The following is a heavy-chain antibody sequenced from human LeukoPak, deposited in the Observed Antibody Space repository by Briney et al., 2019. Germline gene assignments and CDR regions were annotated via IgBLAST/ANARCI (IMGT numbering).Heavy chain of an antibody. J-gene: IGHJ6*02. CDR3: AGLYYYGSGSYYYGMDV. V-gene: IGHV3-NL1*01. D-gene: IGHD3-10*01. Sequence: PEGSLRLSCAASGFAFSTYGMHWVRQAPGKGLEWVSVIYSGGSTYYADSVKGRFTISRDNSKNTLYLQMNSLRAEDTAVYYCAGLYYYGSGSYYYGMDVWGQGTTVTVSS. CDR2: IYSGGST. CDR1: GFAFSTYG.